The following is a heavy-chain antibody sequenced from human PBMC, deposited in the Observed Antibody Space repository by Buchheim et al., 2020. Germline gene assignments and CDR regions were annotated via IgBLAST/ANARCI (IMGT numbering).Heavy chain of an antibody. J-gene: IGHJ4*02. V-gene: IGHV3-74*01. CDR1: GITFSSYV. Sequence: EVQLVESGGGLVQPGGSLRLSCAASGITFSSYVMHWVRQAPGTGLVWVSRIAHDGSVTNFADSVKGRFTISRDNAKNTVYLQMNSLRAEDTAIYYRASDWNYKIDYWGQGTL. D-gene: IGHD3-10*01. CDR3: ASDWNYKIDY. CDR2: IAHDGSVT.